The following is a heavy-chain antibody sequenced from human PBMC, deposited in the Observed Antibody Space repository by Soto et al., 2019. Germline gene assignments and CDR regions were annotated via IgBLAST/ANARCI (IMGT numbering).Heavy chain of an antibody. V-gene: IGHV4-39*01. CDR1: GGSISSSSYY. D-gene: IGHD5-12*01. J-gene: IGHJ4*02. CDR3: ARHGGVATIVGGFDY. Sequence: SETLSLTCTVSGGSISSSSYYWGWIRQPPGKGLEWIGSIYYSGSTYYNPSLKSRVTISVDTSKNQFSLKLSSVTAAETAVYYCARHGGVATIVGGFDYWGQGTLVTVSS. CDR2: IYYSGST.